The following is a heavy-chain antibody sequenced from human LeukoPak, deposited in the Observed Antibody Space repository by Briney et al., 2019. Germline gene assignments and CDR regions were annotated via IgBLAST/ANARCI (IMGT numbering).Heavy chain of an antibody. V-gene: IGHV3-23*01. D-gene: IGHD1-26*01. J-gene: IGHJ4*02. CDR2: FSGSGGST. CDR1: GFTFSSYA. CDR3: AKAMAGGGTYSVFDY. Sequence: GGSLRLSCAASGFTFSSYAMSWVRQAPGKGLECISGFSGSGGSTYYADSVKGRFTISRDNSKNTLYLQMNSLRAEDTAVYYCAKAMAGGGTYSVFDYWGQGTLVTVSS.